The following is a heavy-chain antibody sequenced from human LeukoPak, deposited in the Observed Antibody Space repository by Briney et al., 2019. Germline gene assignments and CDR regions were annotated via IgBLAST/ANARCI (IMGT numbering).Heavy chain of an antibody. J-gene: IGHJ5*02. CDR1: GFTVSSNS. CDR2: IYSGGSS. V-gene: IGHV3-53*01. CDR3: ASRATVTTDRFWFDP. Sequence: SGGSLRLSCAASGFTVSSNSMNWVRQAPGKGLEWVSVIYSGGSSSYADSVKGRFTISRDNSKNTLYLQMNSLRAEDTAVYYCASRATVTTDRFWFDPWGQGTLVTVSS. D-gene: IGHD4-11*01.